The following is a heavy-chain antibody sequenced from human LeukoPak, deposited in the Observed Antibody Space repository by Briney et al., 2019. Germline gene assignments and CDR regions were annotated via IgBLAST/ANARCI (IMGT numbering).Heavy chain of an antibody. CDR2: MNPNSGNT. CDR1: GYTFTSYD. D-gene: IGHD6-19*01. J-gene: IGHJ6*02. V-gene: IGHV1-8*01. Sequence: GASVKVSCKASGYTFTSYDINWVRQATGQGLEWMGWMNPNSGNTGYAQKFQGRVTMTRNTSISTAYMELSSLRSEDTAVYFCARGPRIAVAGTYYYYYGMDVWGQGTTVTVSS. CDR3: ARGPRIAVAGTYYYYYGMDV.